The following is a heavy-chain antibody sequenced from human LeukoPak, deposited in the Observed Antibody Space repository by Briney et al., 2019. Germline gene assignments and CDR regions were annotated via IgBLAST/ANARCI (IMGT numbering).Heavy chain of an antibody. V-gene: IGHV4-59*01. CDR2: IYYSGST. J-gene: IGHJ4*02. CDR1: GGSISSYY. D-gene: IGHD5-18*01. CDR3: AREVPPDTARKYYFDY. Sequence: SETLSLTCTVSGGSISSYYWSWIRQPPGKGLEWIGYIYYSGSTNYNPSLKSRVTISVDTSKNQFSLKLSSVTAADTAVYYCAREVPPDTARKYYFDYWGQGTLVTVSS.